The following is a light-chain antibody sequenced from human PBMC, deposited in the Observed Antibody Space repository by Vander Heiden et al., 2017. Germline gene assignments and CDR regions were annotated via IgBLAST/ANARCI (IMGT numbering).Light chain of an antibody. V-gene: IGLV3-1*01. Sequence: SYELPQPPSVSVSPGQTASITCSGHKLGDKYPCWFQQKPGQSPVMVIYQDGKRPSGIPERFSGSNSGNTATLTISGTQAIDEADYYCQAWDSNTAVFGTGTKVTVL. J-gene: IGLJ1*01. CDR2: QDG. CDR3: QAWDSNTAV. CDR1: KLGDKY.